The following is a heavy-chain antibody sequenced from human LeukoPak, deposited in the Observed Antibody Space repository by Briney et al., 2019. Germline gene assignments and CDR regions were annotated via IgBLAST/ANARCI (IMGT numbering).Heavy chain of an antibody. CDR1: GGSISNYY. D-gene: IGHD6-13*01. CDR3: ATSIAAAGTPDLDY. V-gene: IGHV4-59*01. J-gene: IGHJ4*02. Sequence: SETLSLTCTVSGGSISNYYWSWIRQPPGKGLEWIGYMYYSGSTYYNPSLKSRVTISVDTSKNQFSLKLSSVTAADTAVYYCATSIAAAGTPDLDYWGQGTLVTVSS. CDR2: MYYSGST.